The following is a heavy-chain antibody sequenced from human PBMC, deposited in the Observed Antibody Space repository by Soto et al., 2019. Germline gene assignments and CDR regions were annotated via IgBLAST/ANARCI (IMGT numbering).Heavy chain of an antibody. J-gene: IGHJ4*02. CDR1: GDSIKSSY. CDR2: VYYTGTT. Sequence: SETLSLTCTVSGDSIKSSYWSWVRQPPGKGLEWIGYVYYTGTTNSNPSLKSRVTISADTSKNLFSLKVVSVTPADTAVYFCAKDMSGGSSWYEFDSWGPGTLVTVSS. V-gene: IGHV4-59*01. D-gene: IGHD6-13*01. CDR3: AKDMSGGSSWYEFDS.